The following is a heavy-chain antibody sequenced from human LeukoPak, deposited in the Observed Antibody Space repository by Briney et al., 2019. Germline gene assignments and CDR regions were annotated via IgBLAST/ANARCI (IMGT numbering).Heavy chain of an antibody. CDR2: INHSGST. CDR3: ARVRVGALWYFDY. V-gene: IGHV4-34*01. CDR1: GGSFSGYY. J-gene: IGHJ4*02. D-gene: IGHD1-26*01. Sequence: SETLSLTCAVYGGSFSGYYWSWIRQPPGKGLEWIGEINHSGSTNYNPSLKSRVTMSVDTSKNQFSLKLSSVTAADTAVYYCARVRVGALWYFDYWGQGTLVTVSS.